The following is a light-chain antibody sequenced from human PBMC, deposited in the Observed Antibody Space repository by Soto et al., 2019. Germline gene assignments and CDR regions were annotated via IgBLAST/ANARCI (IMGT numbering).Light chain of an antibody. Sequence: ETVLTQSPGTLSLSPGERATLSCRASQSVSSSYLAWYQQKPGQAPRLLIYGASSRATGIPDRFSGSGSGTDFTLTISRLEPEDFAVYYCQQYGSSRFTYGPGTKGDIK. CDR1: QSVSSSY. J-gene: IGKJ3*01. V-gene: IGKV3-20*01. CDR2: GAS. CDR3: QQYGSSRFT.